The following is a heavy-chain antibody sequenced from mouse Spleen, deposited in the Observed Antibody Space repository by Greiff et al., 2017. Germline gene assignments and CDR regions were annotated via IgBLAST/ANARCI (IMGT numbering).Heavy chain of an antibody. CDR1: GYTFTSYW. CDR2: IYPGSGST. V-gene: IGHV1-55*01. J-gene: IGHJ2*01. D-gene: IGHD2-1*01. Sequence: VQLQQPGAELVKPGASVKMSCKASGYTFTSYWITWVKQRPGQGLEWIGDIYPGSGSTNYNEKFKSKATLTVDTSSSTAYMQLSSLTSEDSAVYYCARDYYGNYEVDYWGQGTTLTVSS. CDR3: ARDYYGNYEVDY.